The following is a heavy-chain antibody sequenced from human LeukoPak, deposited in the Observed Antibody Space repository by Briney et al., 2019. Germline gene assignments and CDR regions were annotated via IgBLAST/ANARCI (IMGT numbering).Heavy chain of an antibody. Sequence: GGSLRLSCAASEFTFSRYSMNWVRQAPGKGLEWLSSISSSSGSIYYADSVKGRFTISRDNPKNSLYLQMNSLRDEDTAVYYCARDHIVVVPAAIWESYYYYGMDVWGQGTTVTVSS. CDR3: ARDHIVVVPAAIWESYYYYGMDV. V-gene: IGHV3-48*02. J-gene: IGHJ6*02. D-gene: IGHD2-2*02. CDR2: ISSSSGSI. CDR1: EFTFSRYS.